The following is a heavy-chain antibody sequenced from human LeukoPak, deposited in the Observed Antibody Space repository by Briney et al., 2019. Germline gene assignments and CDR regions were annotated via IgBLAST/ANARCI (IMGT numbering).Heavy chain of an antibody. CDR1: GFTFDTYG. Sequence: PGGSLRLSCAASGFTFDTYGMLWVRQAPGKGLEWVAVIAYDGSNKYYADSVKGRFTISRDNSKNTLYLQMNILRVEDTAVYYCAKEKAIGTINYGLDVWGQGTTVTVSS. CDR2: IAYDGSNK. CDR3: AKEKAIGTINYGLDV. V-gene: IGHV3-30*18. D-gene: IGHD1-1*01. J-gene: IGHJ6*02.